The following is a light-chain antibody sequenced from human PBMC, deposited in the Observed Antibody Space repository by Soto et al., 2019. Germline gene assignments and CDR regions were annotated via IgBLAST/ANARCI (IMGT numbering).Light chain of an antibody. CDR2: GAS. V-gene: IGKV1-6*01. CDR3: LQDIKYPWT. Sequence: VGDRVTISGRASQGIGNALGWYQQKPGKPPKVLIYGASNLQSGVPPRFSGSGSGTDFTLAISSRQPEDSATYYCLQDIKYPWTFGQGTKVDIK. CDR1: QGIGNA. J-gene: IGKJ1*01.